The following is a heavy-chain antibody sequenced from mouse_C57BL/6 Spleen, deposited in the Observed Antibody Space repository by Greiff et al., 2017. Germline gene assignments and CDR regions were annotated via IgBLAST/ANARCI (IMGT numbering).Heavy chain of an antibody. Sequence: EVQLQQSGPELVKPGASVKISCKASGYSFTGYYMNWVKQSPEKSLEWIGEINPSTGGTTYNQKFKAKATLTVDKSSSTAYMQLKSLTSEDSAVYYCAPYYGNYGWYFDVWGTGTTVTVSS. CDR1: GYSFTGYY. CDR3: APYYGNYGWYFDV. D-gene: IGHD2-10*01. V-gene: IGHV1-42*01. CDR2: INPSTGGT. J-gene: IGHJ1*03.